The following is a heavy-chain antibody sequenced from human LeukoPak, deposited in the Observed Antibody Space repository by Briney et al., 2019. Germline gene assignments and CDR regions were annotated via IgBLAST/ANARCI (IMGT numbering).Heavy chain of an antibody. CDR1: GLTFSSYW. Sequence: GGSLRLSCAASGLTFSSYWMTWGRQAPGKGLEWVVNIKQDGIEKYYVDSVKGRFTISRDDAKNSLYLQMNSLRAEDTAVYYCARDQQQWLALDYWGRRTLVTVSS. CDR3: ARDQQQWLALDY. CDR2: IKQDGIEK. J-gene: IGHJ4*02. D-gene: IGHD6-19*01. V-gene: IGHV3-7*04.